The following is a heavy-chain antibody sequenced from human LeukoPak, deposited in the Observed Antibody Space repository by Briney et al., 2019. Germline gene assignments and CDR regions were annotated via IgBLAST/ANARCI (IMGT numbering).Heavy chain of an antibody. J-gene: IGHJ4*02. CDR2: IKQDGSEK. CDR1: GFTFSSYW. D-gene: IGHD3-3*01. V-gene: IGHV3-7*01. CDR3: ARGDDFWSGYRYDY. Sequence: PGGSLRLSCAASGFTFSSYWMSWVRQAPGKGLEWVANIKQDGSEKYYVDSVKGRFTISRDNAKNSLYLQMNSLRAEDTAVYYCARGDDFWSGYRYDYWGQGTLVTVSS.